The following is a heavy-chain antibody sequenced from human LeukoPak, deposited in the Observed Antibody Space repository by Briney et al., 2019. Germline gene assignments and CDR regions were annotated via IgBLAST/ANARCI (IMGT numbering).Heavy chain of an antibody. V-gene: IGHV5-51*01. CDR3: ARRYYYDSSGYSYFDY. Sequence: GESLKISCKGSGYSFTSYWIGWVRQMPGKGLEWMGIIYPGDSDTRYSPSLQGQVTISADKSISTAYLQWSSLKASDTAMYYCARRYYYDSSGYSYFDYWGQGTLVTVSS. D-gene: IGHD3-22*01. CDR1: GYSFTSYW. J-gene: IGHJ4*02. CDR2: IYPGDSDT.